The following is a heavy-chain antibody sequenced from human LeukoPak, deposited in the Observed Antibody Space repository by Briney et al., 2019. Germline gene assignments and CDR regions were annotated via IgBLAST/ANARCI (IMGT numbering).Heavy chain of an antibody. CDR3: ARVVYCSGGSCHIFAFDI. V-gene: IGHV3-11*01. J-gene: IGHJ3*02. CDR2: ISGSGRTI. CDR1: GFTFSDYY. D-gene: IGHD2-15*01. Sequence: GGSLRLSCAASGFTFSDYYMSWIRQAPGKGLEWVSYISGSGRTIFYANSVKGRVSISRDNAKNSLYLQVNSLRAEDTAVYYCARVVYCSGGSCHIFAFDIWGQGTMVTVSS.